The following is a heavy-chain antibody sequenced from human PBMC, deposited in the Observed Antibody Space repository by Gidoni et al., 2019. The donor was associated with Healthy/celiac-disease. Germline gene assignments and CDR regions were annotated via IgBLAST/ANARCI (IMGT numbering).Heavy chain of an antibody. Sequence: EVQLVESGGGLVKPGGSLRLSCAASGFTFGNAWMSWVRQAPGKGLEWVGRIKSKTDGGTTDYAAPVKGRFTISRDDSKNTLYLQMNSLKTEDTAVYYCTTDLLGRWYQGDWGQGTLVTVSS. V-gene: IGHV3-15*01. J-gene: IGHJ4*02. CDR3: TTDLLGRWYQGD. CDR2: IKSKTDGGTT. D-gene: IGHD2-15*01. CDR1: GFTFGNAW.